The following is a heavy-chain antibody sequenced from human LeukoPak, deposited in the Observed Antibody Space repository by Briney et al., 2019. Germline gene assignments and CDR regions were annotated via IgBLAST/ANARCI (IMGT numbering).Heavy chain of an antibody. D-gene: IGHD2/OR15-2a*01. CDR2: IWYDGSNK. Sequence: PGGSLRLSCAASGFTFSSYGMHWVRQAPGKGLEWVAVIWYDGSNKYYADSVKGRFTISRDNSKNTLYLQMNSLRAKDTAVYYCARALGAHRYYSWYFDLWGRGTLVTVSS. J-gene: IGHJ2*01. V-gene: IGHV3-33*01. CDR1: GFTFSSYG. CDR3: ARALGAHRYYSWYFDL.